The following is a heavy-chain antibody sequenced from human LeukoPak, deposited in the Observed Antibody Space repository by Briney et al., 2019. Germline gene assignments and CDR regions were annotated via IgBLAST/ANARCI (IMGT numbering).Heavy chain of an antibody. CDR2: INHSGST. CDR3: ARSRGEVPDDY. J-gene: IGHJ4*02. D-gene: IGHD4-17*01. CDR1: GGSFSGYY. Sequence: PSETLSLTCAVYGGSFSGYYWSWIRQPPGKGLEWIGEINHSGSTNYNPSLKSRVTISVDTSKNQFSLKLSSVTAADTAVYYCARSRGEVPDDYWGQGTLVTVSS. V-gene: IGHV4-34*01.